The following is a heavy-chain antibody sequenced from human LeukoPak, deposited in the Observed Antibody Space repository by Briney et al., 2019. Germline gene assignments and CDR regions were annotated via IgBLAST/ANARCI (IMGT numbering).Heavy chain of an antibody. V-gene: IGHV3-21*01. Sequence: GGSLRLSCAASGFTFSSYSMNWVRQAPGKGLEWVSSISSSSSYIYYADSVKGRFTISRDNAKNSLYLQMNSLRAEDTAVYYCAREQWLGLYGMDVWGQGTTVTVSS. D-gene: IGHD6-19*01. CDR3: AREQWLGLYGMDV. CDR1: GFTFSSYS. CDR2: ISSSSSYI. J-gene: IGHJ6*02.